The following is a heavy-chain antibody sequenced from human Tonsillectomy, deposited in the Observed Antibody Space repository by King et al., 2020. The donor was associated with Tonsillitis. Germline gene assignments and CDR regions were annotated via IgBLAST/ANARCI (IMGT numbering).Heavy chain of an antibody. CDR2: ISYDGSNK. J-gene: IGHJ4*02. V-gene: IGHV3-30*18. D-gene: IGHD5-12*01. CDR1: GFIFSSYG. Sequence: VQLVESGGGVVQPGRSLRLSCEASGFIFSSYGMHWVRQAPGKGLEWVAVISYDGSNKYYADSVKGRFTISRDNSKNTLYLQMNSLRAEDTAVYYCAKRGGYAKPALIDYWGQGTLVTVSS. CDR3: AKRGGYAKPALIDY.